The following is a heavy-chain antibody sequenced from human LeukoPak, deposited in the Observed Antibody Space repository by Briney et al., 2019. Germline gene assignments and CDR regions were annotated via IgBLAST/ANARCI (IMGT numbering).Heavy chain of an antibody. CDR1: GGSFSGYY. CDR2: INHSGST. D-gene: IGHD6-13*01. J-gene: IGHJ4*02. Sequence: SETLSLTCAVYGGSFSGYYWSWIRQPPGKGLEWIGEINHSGSTNYNPSLKSRVTISVDTSKNQFSLTLSSVTAADTAVYYCARGSLYSSSWPSSFDYWGQGTLVTVSS. V-gene: IGHV4-34*01. CDR3: ARGSLYSSSWPSSFDY.